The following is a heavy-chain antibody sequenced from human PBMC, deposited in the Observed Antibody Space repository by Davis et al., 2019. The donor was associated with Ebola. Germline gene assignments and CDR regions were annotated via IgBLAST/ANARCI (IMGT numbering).Heavy chain of an antibody. D-gene: IGHD6-19*01. V-gene: IGHV4-59*12. J-gene: IGHJ2*01. Sequence: MPSETLSLTCAVYGGSFSSYYWSWIRQPPGKGLEWIGYIYYSGSTNYNPSLKSRVTISVDTSKNQFSLKLSSVTAADTAVYYCARRNSGWYFDLWGRGTLVTVSS. CDR3: ARRNSGWYFDL. CDR1: GGSFSSYY. CDR2: IYYSGST.